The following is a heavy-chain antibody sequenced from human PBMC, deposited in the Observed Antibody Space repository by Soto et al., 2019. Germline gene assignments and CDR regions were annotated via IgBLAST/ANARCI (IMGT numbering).Heavy chain of an antibody. D-gene: IGHD3-3*01. CDR2: ISYDGSNK. V-gene: IGHV3-30-3*01. CDR3: ATEREWLSPPSFDY. CDR1: GFSFMSYV. Sequence: GGSLRLSCAASGFSFMSYVMHWVRQAPGKGLEWLAFISYDGSNKYYADSVKGRFTISRDNSKNTLYLQMDSLRVEDTAVYYCATEREWLSPPSFDYWGQGTLVTVSS. J-gene: IGHJ4*02.